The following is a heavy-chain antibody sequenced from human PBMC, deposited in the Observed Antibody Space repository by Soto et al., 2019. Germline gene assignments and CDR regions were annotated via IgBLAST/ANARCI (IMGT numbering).Heavy chain of an antibody. J-gene: IGHJ6*02. CDR2: IDPTDSHP. CDR3: TRGGFPPPLGV. CDR1: GYSFTGYW. Sequence: GESLKISCEASGYSFTGYWINWVRQKPGKGLEWMGRIDPTDSHPNYGPSFRGHVTVSVDRSISTGFLQWSSLRGSDSAVYYCTRGGFPPPLGVRGQGNTVP. D-gene: IGHD3-16*01. V-gene: IGHV5-10-1*01.